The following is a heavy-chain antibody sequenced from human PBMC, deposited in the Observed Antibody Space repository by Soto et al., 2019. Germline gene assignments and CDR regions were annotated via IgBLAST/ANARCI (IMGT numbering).Heavy chain of an antibody. D-gene: IGHD5-12*01. Sequence: PGESLKISCKTSGYSFTNYWIGWVPQLPGKGLEWMATIYPGASDTIYDPSFQGQVTISADKSTRTAYLQWGNLNASDNAIYYCVARGYKSTNAFDVWGQGTLVTVSS. CDR1: GYSFTNYW. CDR2: IYPGASDT. CDR3: VARGYKSTNAFDV. V-gene: IGHV5-51*01. J-gene: IGHJ3*01.